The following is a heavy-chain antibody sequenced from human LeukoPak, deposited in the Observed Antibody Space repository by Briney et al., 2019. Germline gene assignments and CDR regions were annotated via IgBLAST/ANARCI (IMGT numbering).Heavy chain of an antibody. V-gene: IGHV4-59*01. D-gene: IGHD3-22*01. J-gene: IGHJ4*02. CDR2: IRYSGTT. CDR1: GGSISGYY. Sequence: SETLSLTXTVSGGSISGYYWSWIRQPPGKGLEWIGYIRYSGTTNYSPSLKSRATISVDTSKNQFSLNLISVTAADTAIYYCARVSSGGYFHTYYFDYWGQGTLVTVSS. CDR3: ARVSSGGYFHTYYFDY.